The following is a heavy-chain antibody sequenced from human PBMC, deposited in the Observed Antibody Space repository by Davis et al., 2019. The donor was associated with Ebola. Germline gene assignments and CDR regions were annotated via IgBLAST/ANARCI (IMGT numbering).Heavy chain of an antibody. J-gene: IGHJ4*02. V-gene: IGHV5-51*01. CDR3: ARRVLGYLTYSFDY. D-gene: IGHD3-22*01. CDR2: IYPADSET. CDR1: GSSFANYW. Sequence: PGGSLSLSWKGSGSSFANYWSGWARQLPGNGLEWMWIIYPADSETRSSPSFQGQVSISADKSINSAYLQWSSLKTSDTAMYYCARRVLGYLTYSFDYWGQGTLVTVSS.